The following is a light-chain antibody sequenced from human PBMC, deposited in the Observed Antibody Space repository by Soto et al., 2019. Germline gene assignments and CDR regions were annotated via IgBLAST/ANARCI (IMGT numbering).Light chain of an antibody. Sequence: DIVMTQSPDSLAVSLGERATINCKSSQSVLYSSNNKNYLAWYQQKPGQPPKLLTYGASTRESGVPDRFSGSWSGTDFTLTISSLQAEDVAVYYCQQYSSTPRTFGQGTKVEIK. V-gene: IGKV4-1*01. CDR2: GAS. J-gene: IGKJ1*01. CDR3: QQYSSTPRT. CDR1: QSVLYSSNNKNY.